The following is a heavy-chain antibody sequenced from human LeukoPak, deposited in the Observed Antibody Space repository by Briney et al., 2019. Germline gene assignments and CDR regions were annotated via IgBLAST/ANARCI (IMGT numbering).Heavy chain of an antibody. V-gene: IGHV4-34*01. CDR3: ARRYYYNLGSFPFDF. Sequence: ASETLSLTCAVSGVPFSGYFWSWLRQSSGKGLEWIGEIHNSGTTNYNPSLNSRVTISEDTSKNQFYLNLSSVTAADTAVYYCARRYYYNLGSFPFDFWGQGTLVTVSS. D-gene: IGHD3-10*01. CDR2: IHNSGTT. J-gene: IGHJ4*02. CDR1: GVPFSGYF.